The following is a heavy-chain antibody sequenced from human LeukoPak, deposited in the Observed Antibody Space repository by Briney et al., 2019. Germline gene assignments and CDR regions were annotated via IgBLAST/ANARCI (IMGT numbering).Heavy chain of an antibody. CDR2: IYTSGGT. Sequence: PSETLSLTCTVSGDSISSYYWSWIRQPAGGGLEWIGRIYTSGGTNYNPSLKSRVTMSLDTSKSQFSLKLSSVTAADTAVYYCASLSRDYDSSGYFLVYWGQGTLVTVSS. D-gene: IGHD3-22*01. CDR3: ASLSRDYDSSGYFLVY. CDR1: GDSISSYY. J-gene: IGHJ4*02. V-gene: IGHV4-4*07.